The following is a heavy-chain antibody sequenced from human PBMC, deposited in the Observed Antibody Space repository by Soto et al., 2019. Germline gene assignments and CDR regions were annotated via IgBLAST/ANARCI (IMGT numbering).Heavy chain of an antibody. J-gene: IGHJ4*02. CDR2: IYSGGST. V-gene: IGHV3-53*01. CDR1: GFIASTNY. CDR3: ARDGLINVYNF. D-gene: IGHD3-10*01. Sequence: QAGGSLRLSCAASGFIASTNYMSWVRQAPGKGLEWVSVIYSGGSTYYADSVKGRFTISRDKSKNTLYLQMNSLRAEDTAVYYCARDGLINVYNFWGQGTVVTVSS.